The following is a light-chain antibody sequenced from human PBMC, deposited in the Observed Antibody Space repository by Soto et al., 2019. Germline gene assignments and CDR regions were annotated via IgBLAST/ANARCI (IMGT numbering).Light chain of an antibody. V-gene: IGKV3-20*01. CDR3: QQYAGSPKT. CDR1: QSVSSSY. J-gene: IGKJ1*01. CDR2: GAS. Sequence: DIVMTQSPGTLSLSPGERATLSCRASQSVSSSYLAWYQQKPGQGPRLLIYGASSRATGIPDRFRGSGSGTDFTLTISRLEPEDFAVYYCQQYAGSPKTFGQGTKVDIK.